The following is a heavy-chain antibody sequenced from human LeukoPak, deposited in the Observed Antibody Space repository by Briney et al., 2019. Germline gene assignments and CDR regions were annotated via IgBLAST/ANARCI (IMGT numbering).Heavy chain of an antibody. CDR2: MNADSGST. CDR3: ARAAHYSYYYGMDV. J-gene: IGHJ6*02. CDR1: GYTFTSYD. Sequence: GASVKVSCKASGYTFTSYDINWVRQATGQGLEWMGWMNADSGSTAFAQKFQGRVTMTRNTTTSTAYMELRSVRPDDTALYYCARAAHYSYYYGMDVWGQGTTVTVSS. V-gene: IGHV1-8*01.